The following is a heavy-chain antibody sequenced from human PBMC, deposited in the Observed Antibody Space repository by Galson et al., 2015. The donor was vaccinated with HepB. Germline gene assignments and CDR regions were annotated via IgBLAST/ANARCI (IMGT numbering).Heavy chain of an antibody. V-gene: IGHV3-23*01. Sequence: SLRLSCAASGFTFSSYAMSWVRQAPGKGLEWVSAISGSGGSTYYADSVKGRFTISRDNSKNTLYLQMNSLRAEDTAVYYCAKDYGDYSYYFGYWGQGTLVTVSS. J-gene: IGHJ4*02. CDR3: AKDYGDYSYYFGY. CDR2: ISGSGGST. D-gene: IGHD4-17*01. CDR1: GFTFSSYA.